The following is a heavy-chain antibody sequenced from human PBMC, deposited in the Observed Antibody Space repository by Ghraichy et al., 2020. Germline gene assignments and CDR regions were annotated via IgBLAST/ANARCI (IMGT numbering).Heavy chain of an antibody. J-gene: IGHJ6*03. CDR2: IIPIFGTA. V-gene: IGHV1-69*13. CDR3: ARGDYGGNSYYYYYMDV. CDR1: GGTFSSYA. D-gene: IGHD4-23*01. Sequence: SVKVSCKASGGTFSSYAISWVRQAPGQGLEWMGGIIPIFGTANYAQKFQGRVTITADESTSTAYMELSSLRSEDTAVYYCARGDYGGNSYYYYYMDVWGKGTTVTVSS.